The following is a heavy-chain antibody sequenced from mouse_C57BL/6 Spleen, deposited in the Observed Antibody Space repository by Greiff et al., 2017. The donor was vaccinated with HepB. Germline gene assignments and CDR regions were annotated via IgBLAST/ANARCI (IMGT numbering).Heavy chain of an antibody. V-gene: IGHV1-55*01. CDR1: GYTFTSYW. J-gene: IGHJ1*03. CDR3: ARIPQLLRSYFDV. CDR2: IYPGSGST. Sequence: VQLQQPGAELVKPGASVKMSCKASGYTFTSYWITWVKQRPGQGLEWIGDIYPGSGSTNYNEKFKSKATLTVDTSSSTAYMQRSSLTSEDSAVYYCARIPQLLRSYFDVWGTGTTVTVSS. D-gene: IGHD1-1*01.